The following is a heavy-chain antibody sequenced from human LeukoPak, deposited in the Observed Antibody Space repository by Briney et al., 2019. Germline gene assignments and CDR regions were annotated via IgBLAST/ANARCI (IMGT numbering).Heavy chain of an antibody. D-gene: IGHD1-1*01. CDR3: ARHMTTASNWFDP. J-gene: IGHJ5*02. V-gene: IGHV1-2*02. CDR1: GYTFTGYY. CDR2: INPKSGGT. Sequence: GASVKVSCKASGYTFTGYYMHWVRQAPGQGLEWMGWINPKSGGTNYEQKFQGRVIMTRDTSISTAYMELSRLRSDDTAVYYCARHMTTASNWFDPWGQGTLVTVSS.